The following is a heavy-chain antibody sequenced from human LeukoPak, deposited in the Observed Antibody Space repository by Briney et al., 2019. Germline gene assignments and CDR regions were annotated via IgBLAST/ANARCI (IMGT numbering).Heavy chain of an antibody. J-gene: IGHJ6*03. D-gene: IGHD1-26*01. CDR3: ARAPEWGKSNFYYYMDV. CDR2: MNTNSGKT. CDR1: GYTFTSYD. V-gene: IGHV1-8*01. Sequence: ASVTVSCTASGYTFTSYDIKWVRQAAGQGLEWMGWMNTNSGKTVYAQNVKGRVTMTRNTSINTAYMELSSLRSEDTAAYYCARAPEWGKSNFYYYMDVWGEGNTVTVSS.